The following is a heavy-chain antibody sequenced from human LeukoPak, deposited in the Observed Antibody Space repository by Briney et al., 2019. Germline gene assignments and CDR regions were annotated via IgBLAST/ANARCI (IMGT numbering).Heavy chain of an antibody. V-gene: IGHV1-69*04. CDR1: GGTFSSYA. Sequence: ASVKVSCKASGGTFSSYAISWVRQAPGQGLEWMGRIIPILDIANYAQKFQGRVTITADKFTSTAYMELSSLRSEDTAVYYCARASLVGATNNYYFDYWGQGTLVTVSS. CDR3: ARASLVGATNNYYFDY. D-gene: IGHD1-26*01. CDR2: IIPILDIA. J-gene: IGHJ4*02.